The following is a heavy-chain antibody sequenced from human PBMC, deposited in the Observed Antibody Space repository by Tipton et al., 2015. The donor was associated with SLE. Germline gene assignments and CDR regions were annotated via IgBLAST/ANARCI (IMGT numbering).Heavy chain of an antibody. CDR1: GGSISSYY. D-gene: IGHD3-22*01. J-gene: IGHJ3*01. CDR3: ASYDSSGQVV. V-gene: IGHV4-59*08. Sequence: TLSLTCTVSGGSISSYYWSWIRQPAGKGLEWIGYIYYSGSTYYNPSLKSRVTISVDTSKNQFSLKLSSVTAADTAVYYCASYDSSGQVVWGQGTMVTVSS. CDR2: IYYSGST.